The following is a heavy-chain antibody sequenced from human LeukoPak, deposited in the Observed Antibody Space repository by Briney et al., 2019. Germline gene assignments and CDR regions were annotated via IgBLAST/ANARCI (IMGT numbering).Heavy chain of an antibody. CDR3: ARVAGLIAAPYWYFDL. D-gene: IGHD6-6*01. CDR1: GYTFTSYA. Sequence: GASVKVSCKASGYTFTSYAMNWVRQAPGQGLEWMGWINTNTGNPTYVQGFTGRFVFSLDTSVSTAYLQINSLKAEDTAVYYCARVAGLIAAPYWYFDLWGRGTLVTVSS. V-gene: IGHV7-4-1*02. CDR2: INTNTGNP. J-gene: IGHJ2*01.